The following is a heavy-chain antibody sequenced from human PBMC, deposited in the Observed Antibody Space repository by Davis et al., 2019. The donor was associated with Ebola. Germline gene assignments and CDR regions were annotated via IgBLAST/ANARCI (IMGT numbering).Heavy chain of an antibody. D-gene: IGHD2-15*01. CDR3: ARMPRGYLDEGYALDV. Sequence: GESLKISCQGSGYMFAKYWIGWVRQVSGNGLEWMGIVYPGDSDITYSPSFQGQVTISVDKSLSTTFLQWSTLKASDTAIYYCARMPRGYLDEGYALDVWGQGTTVTVSS. V-gene: IGHV5-51*01. CDR2: VYPGDSDI. J-gene: IGHJ6*02. CDR1: GYMFAKYW.